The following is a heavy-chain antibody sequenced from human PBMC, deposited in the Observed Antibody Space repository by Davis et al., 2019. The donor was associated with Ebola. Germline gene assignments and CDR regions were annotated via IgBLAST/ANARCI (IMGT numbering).Heavy chain of an antibody. V-gene: IGHV3-9*01. D-gene: IGHD6-13*01. CDR2: ISWNSGSI. Sequence: PGGSLRLSCAASGFTFDDYAMHWVRQAPGKGLEWVSGISWNSGSIGYADSVKGRFTISRDNAKNSLYLQMNSLRAEDTALYYCAKDPRIAGYEGYYYGMDVWGKGTTVTVSS. CDR3: AKDPRIAGYEGYYYGMDV. CDR1: GFTFDDYA. J-gene: IGHJ6*04.